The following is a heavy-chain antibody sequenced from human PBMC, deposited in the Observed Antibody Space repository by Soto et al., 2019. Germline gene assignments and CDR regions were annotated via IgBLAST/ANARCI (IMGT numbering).Heavy chain of an antibody. CDR1: GGTFSSYA. CDR3: ARVMRDCSGGSCYPLSFYYFDY. V-gene: IGHV1-69*12. Sequence: QVQLVQSGAEVKKPGSSVKVSCKASGGTFSSYAISWVRQAPGQGLEWMGGIIPIFGTANYAQKFQGRVTITADESTSPAYMELSSLRFEDTAVYYCARVMRDCSGGSCYPLSFYYFDYWGQGTLVTVSS. J-gene: IGHJ4*02. CDR2: IIPIFGTA. D-gene: IGHD2-15*01.